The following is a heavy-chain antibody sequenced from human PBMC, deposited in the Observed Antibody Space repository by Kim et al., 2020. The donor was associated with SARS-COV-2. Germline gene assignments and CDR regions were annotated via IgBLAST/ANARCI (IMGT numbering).Heavy chain of an antibody. J-gene: IGHJ4*02. D-gene: IGHD1-1*01. CDR3: VKRATGTTNYFYY. V-gene: IGHV3-64D*09. Sequence: YTDSVKGRFTLSRDNSKNTLCLKMGRLRPDDTAVYYCVKRATGTTNYFYYWGRGTLVTVSS.